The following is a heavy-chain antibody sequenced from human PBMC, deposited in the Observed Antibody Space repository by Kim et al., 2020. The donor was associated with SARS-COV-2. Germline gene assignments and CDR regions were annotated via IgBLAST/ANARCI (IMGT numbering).Heavy chain of an antibody. CDR2: INPNSGGT. V-gene: IGHV1-2*02. Sequence: ASVKVSCKASGYTFTGYYMHWVRQAPGQGLEWMGWINPNSGGTNYAQKFQGRVTMTRDTSISTAYMELSRLRSDDTAVYYCARSGPRARGSPRDWGQGTLVTVSS. CDR1: GYTFTGYY. D-gene: IGHD3-10*01. J-gene: IGHJ4*02. CDR3: ARSGPRARGSPRD.